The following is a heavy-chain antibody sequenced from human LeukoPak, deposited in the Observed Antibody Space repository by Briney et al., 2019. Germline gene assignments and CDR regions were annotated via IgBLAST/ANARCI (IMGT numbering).Heavy chain of an antibody. D-gene: IGHD2-2*01. Sequence: GRSLRLSCAASGFTFSTYAMHWVRQAPGKGLEWVAILSYDGNNKYYADSVKGRFTISRENSKNTLFLQMNGLRAEDTAVYYCARESGIYCSGNKCYARGSATLDYYNGVDVWGQGTTVTVSS. CDR1: GFTFSTYA. CDR3: ARESGIYCSGNKCYARGSATLDYYNGVDV. V-gene: IGHV3-30-3*01. J-gene: IGHJ6*02. CDR2: LSYDGNNK.